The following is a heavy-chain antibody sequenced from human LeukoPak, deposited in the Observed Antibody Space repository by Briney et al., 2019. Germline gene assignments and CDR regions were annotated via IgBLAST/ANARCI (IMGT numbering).Heavy chain of an antibody. J-gene: IGHJ1*01. V-gene: IGHV1-46*01. Sequence: ASVKVSCKASGYTFTSYYMHWVRQAPGQGLEWMGIINPSGGSTSYAQKFQGRVTMTRDTSTSTVYMELSSLRSEDTAVYYCALLTNYYGSGSPTSYFQHWGQGTLVTVSS. D-gene: IGHD3-10*01. CDR2: INPSGGST. CDR1: GYTFTSYY. CDR3: ALLTNYYGSGSPTSYFQH.